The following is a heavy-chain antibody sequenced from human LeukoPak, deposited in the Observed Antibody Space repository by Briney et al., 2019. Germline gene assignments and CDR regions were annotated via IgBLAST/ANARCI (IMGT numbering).Heavy chain of an antibody. CDR3: GKDFPAGRIDFEY. D-gene: IGHD2-15*01. Sequence: PGGSLRLSCAASGFTFSSYGMHWVRQAPGKGLEWVAFIRYDGSDKYYADSVKGRFTISRDNSKNTLYLQMNSLRAEDTAVCYCGKDFPAGRIDFEYWGQGTLVTVSS. CDR2: IRYDGSDK. V-gene: IGHV3-30*02. J-gene: IGHJ4*02. CDR1: GFTFSSYG.